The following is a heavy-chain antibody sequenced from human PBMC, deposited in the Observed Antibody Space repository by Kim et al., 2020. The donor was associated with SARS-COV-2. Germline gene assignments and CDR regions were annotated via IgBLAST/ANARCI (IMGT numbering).Heavy chain of an antibody. CDR1: GDSVSSNTFY. J-gene: IGHJ5*02. CDR2: LVHTGAT. V-gene: IGHV4-61*01. Sequence: SETLSLTCAVTGDSVSSNTFYWNWIRQTPGKGLEWIGYLVHTGATNYNPSVKSRATMTLDTSKNQFSLILNSVTVADTAVYYCVRCRHGYSSLDPWGQGILVSVSS. CDR3: VRCRHGYSSLDP. D-gene: IGHD5-18*01.